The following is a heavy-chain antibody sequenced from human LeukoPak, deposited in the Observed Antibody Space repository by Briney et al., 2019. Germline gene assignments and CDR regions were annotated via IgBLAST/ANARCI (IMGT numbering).Heavy chain of an antibody. V-gene: IGHV3-30*18. CDR2: ISYDGSNK. CDR1: GFTFSSYG. Sequence: GGSLRLSCAASGFTFSSYGMHWVRQAPGKGLEWVAVISYDGSNKHYADSVKGRFTISRDISKNTLYLQMNSLRAEDTAVYYCAKDKRYFDWTPLDYWGQGTLVTVSS. D-gene: IGHD3-9*01. CDR3: AKDKRYFDWTPLDY. J-gene: IGHJ4*02.